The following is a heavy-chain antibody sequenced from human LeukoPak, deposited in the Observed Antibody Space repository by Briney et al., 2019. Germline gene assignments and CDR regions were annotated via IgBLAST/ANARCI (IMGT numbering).Heavy chain of an antibody. Sequence: SETLSPTCTVSGGSISSYYWTWIRQPPGKGLEWIGYIFYSGGSNYNPSLKSRVTISVDTSKNHFSLKLSSVTAADTAVYYCARLGSTFDIWGQGTMVTVPS. J-gene: IGHJ3*02. CDR3: ARLGSTFDI. CDR2: IFYSGGS. CDR1: GGSISSYY. D-gene: IGHD2-2*01. V-gene: IGHV4-59*08.